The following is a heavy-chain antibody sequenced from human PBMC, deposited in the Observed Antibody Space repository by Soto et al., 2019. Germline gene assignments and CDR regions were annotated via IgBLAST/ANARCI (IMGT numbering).Heavy chain of an antibody. V-gene: IGHV3-23*01. CDR3: AKEFYSSSWYGAYFDY. D-gene: IGHD6-13*01. CDR1: GFTFSSYA. Sequence: RLSCAASGFTFSSYAMSWVRQAPGKGLEWVSAISGSGGSTYYADSVKGRFTISRDNSRNTLYLQMNSLRAKDTAVYYCAKEFYSSSWYGAYFDYWGQGTLVTVSS. CDR2: ISGSGGST. J-gene: IGHJ4*02.